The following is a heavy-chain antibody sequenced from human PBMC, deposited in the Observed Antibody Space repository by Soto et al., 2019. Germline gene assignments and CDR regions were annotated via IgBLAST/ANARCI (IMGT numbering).Heavy chain of an antibody. V-gene: IGHV3-13*04. Sequence: PGGSLRLSCAASGFTFSSYDMHWVRQATGKGLEWVSAIGTAGDTYYPGSVKGRFTISRENAKNSLYLQMNSLRAGDTAVYYCAREKTLYGDYPGYYYYYGMDVWGQGTTVTVSS. CDR2: IGTAGDT. J-gene: IGHJ6*02. D-gene: IGHD4-17*01. CDR3: AREKTLYGDYPGYYYYYGMDV. CDR1: GFTFSSYD.